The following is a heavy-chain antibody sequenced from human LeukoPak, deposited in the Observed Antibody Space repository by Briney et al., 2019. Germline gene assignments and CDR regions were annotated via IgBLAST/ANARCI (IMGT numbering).Heavy chain of an antibody. D-gene: IGHD5-12*01. CDR2: INPNSGGT. CDR3: ARGGGYSGYEFDP. J-gene: IGHJ5*02. V-gene: IGHV1-2*02. CDR1: GYTFTGYY. Sequence: EASVKVSCKASGYTFTGYYMHWLRQAPGQGLEWMGWINPNSGGTNYAQKFQGRVTMTRDTSISTAYMELSRLRSDDTAVYYCARGGGYSGYEFDPWGQGTLVTVSS.